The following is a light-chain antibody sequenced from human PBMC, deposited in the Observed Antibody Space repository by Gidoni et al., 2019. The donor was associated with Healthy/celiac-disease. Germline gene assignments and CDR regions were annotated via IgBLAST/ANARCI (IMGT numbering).Light chain of an antibody. CDR2: SAS. V-gene: IGKV1-39*01. Sequence: DIQMTQSPYSLSASVGDRVNITCRASQSISSYLNLYQQKPVKAPKLLIDSASSLQIGVPSRFSGSGSGTDFTLTISSLQPEYFATYYCQQSYSTPWTFCQGTKVEIK. J-gene: IGKJ1*01. CDR3: QQSYSTPWT. CDR1: QSISSY.